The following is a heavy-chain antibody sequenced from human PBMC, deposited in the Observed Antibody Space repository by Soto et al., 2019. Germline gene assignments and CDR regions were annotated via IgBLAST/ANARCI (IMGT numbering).Heavy chain of an antibody. J-gene: IGHJ6*02. CDR1: GFTFSSYS. D-gene: IGHD3-10*02. CDR2: ISSSSSYI. Sequence: GGSLRLSCAASGFTFSSYSMNWVRQAPGKGLEWVSSISSSSSYIYYADSVKGRFTISRDNAKNSLYLQMNSLRAEDTAVYYCARDGVKSGATFGYYYYGMDVWGQGTTVTVSS. V-gene: IGHV3-21*01. CDR3: ARDGVKSGATFGYYYYGMDV.